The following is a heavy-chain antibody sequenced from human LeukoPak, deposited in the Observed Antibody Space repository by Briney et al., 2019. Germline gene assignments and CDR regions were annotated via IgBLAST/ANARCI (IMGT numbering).Heavy chain of an antibody. Sequence: GRSLRLSCVASGFTFSGYAMHWVRQAPGKGLEWVAFISYDGSSRSYVDSVKGRFTISRDNSNNTLSLQMNSLRVEDTAVYYCAKDPSHGGNSGPPSETWIDPWGQGTLVIVPS. CDR1: GFTFSGYA. D-gene: IGHD4-23*01. J-gene: IGHJ5*02. V-gene: IGHV3-30*18. CDR2: ISYDGSSR. CDR3: AKDPSHGGNSGPPSETWIDP.